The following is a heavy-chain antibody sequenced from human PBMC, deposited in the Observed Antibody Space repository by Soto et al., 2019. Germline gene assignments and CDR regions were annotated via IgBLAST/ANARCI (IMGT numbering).Heavy chain of an antibody. Sequence: PGGSLRLSCAASGFTFSYYDMNWVRQAPGKGLEWVSAITGSGGRTYYADSVKGRFTISRDNSKNTLYLQMNSLRAEDTALYYCEKDYYDTRGTDYWGQGTLVTVS. CDR2: ITGSGGRT. CDR3: EKDYYDTRGTDY. V-gene: IGHV3-23*01. CDR1: GFTFSYYD. J-gene: IGHJ4*02. D-gene: IGHD3-22*01.